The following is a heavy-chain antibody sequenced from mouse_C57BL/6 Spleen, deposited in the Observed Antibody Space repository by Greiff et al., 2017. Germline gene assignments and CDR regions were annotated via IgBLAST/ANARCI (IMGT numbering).Heavy chain of an antibody. V-gene: IGHV1-80*01. CDR1: GYAFSSYW. D-gene: IGHD2-1*01. CDR3: ARSPYGNPTFDV. CDR2: IYPGDGDT. Sequence: VMLVESGAELVKPGASVKISCKASGYAFSSYWMNWVKQRPGKGLEWIGQIYPGDGDTNYNGKFKGKATLTADKSSSTAYMQLSSLTSEDSAVYFCARSPYGNPTFDVWGTGTTVTVAS. J-gene: IGHJ1*03.